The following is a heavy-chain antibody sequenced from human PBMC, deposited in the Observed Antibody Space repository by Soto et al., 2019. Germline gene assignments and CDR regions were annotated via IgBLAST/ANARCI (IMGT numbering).Heavy chain of an antibody. J-gene: IGHJ6*02. CDR2: IGESGTPT. CDR3: ARYIPGVRYYGMDG. Sequence: PGGSLRLSCAASGFTFSSYAMKWVRQAPGKGLEWVSLIGESGTPTYYADSVKGRFTISRDNSGNTLFLEMYSLRAEDTAVYYCARYIPGVRYYGMDGWGQGSTVTRLL. D-gene: IGHD2-2*01. CDR1: GFTFSSYA. V-gene: IGHV3-23*01.